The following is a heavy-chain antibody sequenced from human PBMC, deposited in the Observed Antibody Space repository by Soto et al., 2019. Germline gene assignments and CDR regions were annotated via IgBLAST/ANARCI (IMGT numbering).Heavy chain of an antibody. CDR1: ERSMRSNY. D-gene: IGHD1-26*01. Sequence: LSLTCSVPERSMRSNYWSWIRQSPDKGLEWLGYVFYGGTDYNPSLGGRVSMSVETSKSQFSLKLTSVTVADTAVYYCASYREALYFESWGPGILVTVSS. CDR3: ASYREALYFES. CDR2: VFYGGT. J-gene: IGHJ4*02. V-gene: IGHV4-59*01.